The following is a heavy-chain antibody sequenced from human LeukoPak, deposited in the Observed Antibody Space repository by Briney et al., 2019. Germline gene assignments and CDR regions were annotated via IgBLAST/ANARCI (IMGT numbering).Heavy chain of an antibody. CDR1: GFTFSSYA. V-gene: IGHV3-7*01. CDR2: INQDGSEK. D-gene: IGHD3-10*01. J-gene: IGHJ1*01. CDR3: AKVAKYYYGSETYYFLEH. Sequence: GGSLRLSCAASGFTFSSYAMYWVRQAPGKGLEWVANINQDGSEKYYVDSVKGRFTISRDNAKNSLYLQMNSLRVEDTAVYYCAKVAKYYYGSETYYFLEHWGQGTPVTASS.